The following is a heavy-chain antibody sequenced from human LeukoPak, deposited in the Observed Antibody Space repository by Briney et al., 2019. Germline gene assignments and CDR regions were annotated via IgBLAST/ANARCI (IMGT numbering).Heavy chain of an antibody. J-gene: IGHJ5*02. V-gene: IGHV1-69*13. D-gene: IGHD3-10*01. Sequence: ASVKVSCKASGGTFSSYAISWVRQAPGQGLEWMGGIIPIFGTANYAQKFQGRATITADESTSTAYMELSSLRSEDTAMYYCARAGWRGVITSNWFDPWGQGTLVTVSS. CDR2: IIPIFGTA. CDR1: GGTFSSYA. CDR3: ARAGWRGVITSNWFDP.